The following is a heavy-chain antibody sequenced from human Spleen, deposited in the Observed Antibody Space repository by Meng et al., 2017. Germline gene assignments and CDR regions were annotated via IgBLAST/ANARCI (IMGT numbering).Heavy chain of an antibody. CDR3: ARTGVTTGWWVDY. CDR2: ISAYNGNT. J-gene: IGHJ4*02. CDR1: GYTFTNYG. D-gene: IGHD4-17*01. Sequence: ASVKVSCKTSGYTFTNYGISWVRQAPGQGLEWMGWISAYNGNTNYAQNLQGRVTMTTDTSTSTAYMELRSLRSDDTTVYYCARTGVTTGWWVDYWGQGTLVTVSS. V-gene: IGHV1-18*01.